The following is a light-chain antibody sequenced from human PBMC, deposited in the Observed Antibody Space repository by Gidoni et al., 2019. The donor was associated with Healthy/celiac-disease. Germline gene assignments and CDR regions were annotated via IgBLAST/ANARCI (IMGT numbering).Light chain of an antibody. J-gene: IGKJ4*01. Sequence: DIQLTQPPSSLSASVGDRVTITCQASQDISNYLDWYQQKPGKAPKLLIYDASNWETGVPSRFSGSGSGTDFTFTISSLQPEDIATYYCQQYDNLPLTFGGXTKVEIK. V-gene: IGKV1-33*01. CDR1: QDISNY. CDR2: DAS. CDR3: QQYDNLPLT.